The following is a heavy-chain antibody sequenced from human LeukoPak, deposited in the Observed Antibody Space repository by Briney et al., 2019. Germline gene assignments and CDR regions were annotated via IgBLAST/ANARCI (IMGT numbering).Heavy chain of an antibody. CDR2: IYWDDDK. J-gene: IGHJ4*02. CDR1: GFSLSTRGAG. V-gene: IGHV2-5*02. Sequence: SAPTLVNPTQTLTLTCTFSGFSLSTRGAGVGWIRQPPGKALEWLPLIYWDDDKRYSPSLKSRLNIAKDTSKNHVVLTMTNMDPVDTATYYCAHRSLRFGELSYWGQGTLVTASS. CDR3: AHRSLRFGELSY. D-gene: IGHD3-10*01.